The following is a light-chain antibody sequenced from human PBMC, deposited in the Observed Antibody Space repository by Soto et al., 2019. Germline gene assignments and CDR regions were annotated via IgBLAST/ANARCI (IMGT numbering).Light chain of an antibody. J-gene: IGLJ2*01. V-gene: IGLV2-8*01. CDR2: DVS. CDR1: SSDLGDYNS. Sequence: QSVLTQPPSASGSPGQSVTISCTGTSSDLGDYNSVSWYLHHPGKAPKLMIYDVSKRPSGVPDRFSGSKSGNTASLTVSGLQAEDEGDYYCSSYTGSNKNVVFGGGTKVTVL. CDR3: SSYTGSNKNVV.